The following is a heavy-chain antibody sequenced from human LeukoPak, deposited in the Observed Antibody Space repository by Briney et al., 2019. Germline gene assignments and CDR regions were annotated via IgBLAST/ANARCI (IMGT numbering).Heavy chain of an antibody. CDR1: GGSISSYY. J-gene: IGHJ4*02. V-gene: IGHV4-59*01. Sequence: SETLSLTCTVSGGSISSYYWSWIWQPPGKGLEWIGYIYYSGSTNYNPSLKSRVTISVDTSKNQFSLKLSSVTAADTAVYYCVRSNYDILTGYYYFDYWGQGTLVTVSS. CDR3: VRSNYDILTGYYYFDY. CDR2: IYYSGST. D-gene: IGHD3-9*01.